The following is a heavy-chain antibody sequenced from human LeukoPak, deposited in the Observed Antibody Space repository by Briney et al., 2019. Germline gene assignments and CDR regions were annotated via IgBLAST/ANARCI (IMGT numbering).Heavy chain of an antibody. CDR2: SYYSGST. D-gene: IGHD3-10*01. J-gene: IGHJ4*02. V-gene: IGHV4-31*02. CDR1: GGSISSGGYY. Sequence: SETLSLTCTVSGGSISSGGYYWSWIRQHPGKGLEWNGYSYYSGSTNYNPSLKSRVTISLDTSKNQFSLKLTSVTAADTAVYYCAKSGSYYGSTSGWGQGTLVTVSP. CDR3: AKSGSYYGSTSG.